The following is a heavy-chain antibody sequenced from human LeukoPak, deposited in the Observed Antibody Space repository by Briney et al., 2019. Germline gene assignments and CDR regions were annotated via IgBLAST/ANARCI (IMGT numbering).Heavy chain of an antibody. CDR1: GFTFSSYS. D-gene: IGHD3-16*01. J-gene: IGHJ6*02. Sequence: GGSLRLSCAASGFTFSSYSMNWVRQAPGKGLEWVSYISSSSSTIYYADSVKGRFTISRDNAKNSLYLQMNSLRAEDTAVYYCASDVGEYYYYYYGMDVWGQGTTVTVSS. CDR2: ISSSSSTI. V-gene: IGHV3-48*04. CDR3: ASDVGEYYYYYYGMDV.